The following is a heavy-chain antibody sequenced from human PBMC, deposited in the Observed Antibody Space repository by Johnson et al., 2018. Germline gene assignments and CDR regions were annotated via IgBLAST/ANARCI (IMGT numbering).Heavy chain of an antibody. CDR3: ARDFKVDSSDWARVFQH. CDR1: GFTFSSYA. V-gene: IGHV3-30-3*01. D-gene: IGHD6-19*01. Sequence: QVQLVESGGGVVQPGRSLRLSCAASGFTFSSYAMHWVRQAPGKGLEWVAVISYDGSNKYYADSVKGLFTISRDNSKNTLCLQMNSLRAEDTAVYYWARDFKVDSSDWARVFQHRGQGTLVTVSS. J-gene: IGHJ1*01. CDR2: ISYDGSNK.